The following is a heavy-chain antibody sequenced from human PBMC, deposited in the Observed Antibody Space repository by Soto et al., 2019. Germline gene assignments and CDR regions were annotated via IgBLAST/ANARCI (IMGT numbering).Heavy chain of an antibody. CDR2: IWYDGSYK. D-gene: IGHD3-22*01. CDR1: GFTFSSYG. Sequence: QVQLVESGGGVVQPGRSLRLSCAASGFTFSSYGMHWVRQAPGKGLEWVAVIWYDGSYKYYADSVKGRFTISRDNSKNTLYLQMNSLRAEDTAVYYCARGDYYDSSGSPPPLAFDIWGQGTMVTVSS. V-gene: IGHV3-33*01. CDR3: ARGDYYDSSGSPPPLAFDI. J-gene: IGHJ3*02.